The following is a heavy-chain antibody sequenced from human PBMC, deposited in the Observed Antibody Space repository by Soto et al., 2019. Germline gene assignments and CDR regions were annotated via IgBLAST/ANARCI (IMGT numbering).Heavy chain of an antibody. Sequence: GGSLRLSCAASGFTFGSFWMTWVRQAPGKGLEWVANINVDGREEYYVDSVKGRFTISRDNAKNSLYLQMNSLRAEETAVYYCERAFYYDSSGHYYYYALDVWGQGTTVTVSS. D-gene: IGHD3-22*01. J-gene: IGHJ6*02. CDR2: INVDGREE. V-gene: IGHV3-7*04. CDR3: ERAFYYDSSGHYYYYALDV. CDR1: GFTFGSFW.